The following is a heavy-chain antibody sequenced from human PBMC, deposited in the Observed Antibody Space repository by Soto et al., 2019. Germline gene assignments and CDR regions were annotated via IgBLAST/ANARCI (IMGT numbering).Heavy chain of an antibody. CDR1: GGSISSYY. D-gene: IGHD1-1*01. CDR2: IYYSGST. J-gene: IGHJ4*02. CDR3: ARGVLEHRGAKEHFDY. V-gene: IGHV4-59*01. Sequence: PSETLSLTCTVSGGSISSYYWSWIRQPPGKGLEWIGYIYYSGSTNYNPSLKSRVTISVDTSKNQFSLKLSSVTAADTAVYYCARGVLEHRGAKEHFDYWGQGTLVTVSS.